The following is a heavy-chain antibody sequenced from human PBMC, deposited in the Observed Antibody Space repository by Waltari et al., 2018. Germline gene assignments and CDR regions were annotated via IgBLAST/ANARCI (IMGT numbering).Heavy chain of an antibody. Sequence: QVQLQESGPGLVKPSQTLSLTCTVSGDSITSNSFYWNWVRQPAGKGLEWIGRFYSSEYINYNPSLKRRVTISRDTSKKQFFLKLTSVTAADTAFYYCAREVTKVELGRRLPHFFDSWGQGTLVTVSS. CDR1: GDSITSNSFY. V-gene: IGHV4-61*02. D-gene: IGHD7-27*01. CDR2: FYSSEYI. J-gene: IGHJ4*02. CDR3: AREVTKVELGRRLPHFFDS.